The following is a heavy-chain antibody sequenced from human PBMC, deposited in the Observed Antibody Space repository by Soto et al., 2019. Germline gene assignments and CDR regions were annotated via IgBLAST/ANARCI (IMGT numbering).Heavy chain of an antibody. V-gene: IGHV3-30*18. CDR2: ISYDGSNK. Sequence: QVQLVESGGGVVQPGRSLRLSCAASGFTLSSYAMHWVRQPPGKGLEWVAVISYDGSNKYYADSVKGRFTISRDNSKNTLYLQMNSLRAEDTAVYYCAKDQKWLVREIDYWGQGTLVTVSS. J-gene: IGHJ4*02. CDR3: AKDQKWLVREIDY. D-gene: IGHD6-19*01. CDR1: GFTLSSYA.